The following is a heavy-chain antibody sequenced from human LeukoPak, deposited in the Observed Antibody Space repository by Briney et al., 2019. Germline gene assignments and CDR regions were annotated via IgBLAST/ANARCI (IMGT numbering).Heavy chain of an antibody. CDR2: MNPNSGNT. Sequence: ASVKVSCKASGGTFSSYAISWVRQAPGQGLEWMGWMNPNSGNTGYAQKFQGRVTMTRNTSISTAYMELSSLRSEDTAVYYCARGLGWEPSGVDYWGQGTLVTVSS. J-gene: IGHJ4*02. CDR3: ARGLGWEPSGVDY. D-gene: IGHD1-26*01. CDR1: GGTFSSYA. V-gene: IGHV1-8*02.